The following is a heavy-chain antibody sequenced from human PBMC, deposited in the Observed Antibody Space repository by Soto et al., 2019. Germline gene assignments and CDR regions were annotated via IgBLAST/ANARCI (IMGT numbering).Heavy chain of an antibody. Sequence: QVQLVQSGAEVKKPGSSVKVSCKASGGTFSSYAISWVRQAPGQGLEWMGGIIPIFGTANYAQKFQGRVTITADKSTSTAYMELSSLRYENTAVYYCARVPAIAVAGTFDYRGQGTLVTASS. V-gene: IGHV1-69*06. CDR3: ARVPAIAVAGTFDY. J-gene: IGHJ4*02. CDR1: GGTFSSYA. D-gene: IGHD6-19*01. CDR2: IIPIFGTA.